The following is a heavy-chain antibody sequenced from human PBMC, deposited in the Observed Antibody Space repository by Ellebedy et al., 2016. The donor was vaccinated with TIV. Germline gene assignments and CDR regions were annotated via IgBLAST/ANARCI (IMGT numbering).Heavy chain of an antibody. D-gene: IGHD3-16*01. CDR1: GGSFSGYY. J-gene: IGHJ6*03. Sequence: SETLSLXXAVYGGSFSGYYWSWIRQPPGKGLEWIGEINHSGSTNYNPSLKSRVTISVDTSKNQFSLKLSSVTAADTAVYYCARGTPPWRRLWGEVRAYYYMDVWGKGTTVTVSS. CDR2: INHSGST. V-gene: IGHV4-34*01. CDR3: ARGTPPWRRLWGEVRAYYYMDV.